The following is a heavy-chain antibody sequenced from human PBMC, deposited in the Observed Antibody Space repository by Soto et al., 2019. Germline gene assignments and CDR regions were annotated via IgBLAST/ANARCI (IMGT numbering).Heavy chain of an antibody. CDR3: ARLGGYCSTTSCYGFYGMDV. Sequence: QLQLQESGPGLVKPSETLSLTCTVSGGSISSGPYSWGWIRQPPGEGLEWIGTFHYRENTYYNPSLESRVTISVDTSKNQFSLKVTSVTVADTAIYYCARLGGYCSTTSCYGFYGMDVWGQGTTVIVSS. D-gene: IGHD2-2*01. CDR1: GGSISSGPYS. V-gene: IGHV4-39*01. CDR2: FHYRENT. J-gene: IGHJ6*02.